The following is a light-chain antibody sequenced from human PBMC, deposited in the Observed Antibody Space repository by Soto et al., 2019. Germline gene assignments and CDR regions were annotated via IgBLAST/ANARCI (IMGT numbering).Light chain of an antibody. CDR2: EVT. Sequence: LTQPPSVSGSPGQSIAISCTGSSSDVGIYNYVSWYQQHPGKVPKLIIYEVTNRPSGVSNRFSGSKSGNTASLTISGLQAEDEADYYCSSYTTSSTRVFGTGTKVTVL. J-gene: IGLJ1*01. CDR3: SSYTTSSTRV. V-gene: IGLV2-14*01. CDR1: SSDVGIYNY.